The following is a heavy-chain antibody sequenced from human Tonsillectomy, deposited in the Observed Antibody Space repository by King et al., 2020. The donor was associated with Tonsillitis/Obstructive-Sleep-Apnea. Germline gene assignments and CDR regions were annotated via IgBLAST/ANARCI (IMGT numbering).Heavy chain of an antibody. CDR2: IYYNGST. CDR3: ARVWGMRDAFDI. Sequence: QLQESGPGLVKPSETLSLTCTVSGGSISSYYWSWIRQPPGKGLEWFGDIYYNGSTNYNPSLTSRVTISVDTSKNQFSLKLSSVTAADTAVYYCARVWGMRDAFDIWGQGTMVTVSS. D-gene: IGHD3-16*01. V-gene: IGHV4-59*01. J-gene: IGHJ3*02. CDR1: GGSISSYY.